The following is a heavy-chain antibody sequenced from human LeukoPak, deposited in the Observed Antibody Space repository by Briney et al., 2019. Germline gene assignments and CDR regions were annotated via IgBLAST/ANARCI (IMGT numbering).Heavy chain of an antibody. CDR3: ARRAPGYCITTSCPDTYYYYYYMDV. V-gene: IGHV3-7*01. CDR2: IKQDGSET. CDR1: GFTFSSYA. Sequence: GGSLRLSCAASGFTFSSYAMSWVRQAPGKGLEWVANIKQDGSETYYVDSLKGRFTVSRDNAKNSVYLQMNNLRAEDTAVYYCARRAPGYCITTSCPDTYYYYYYMDVWGKGTTVTVSS. D-gene: IGHD2-2*01. J-gene: IGHJ6*03.